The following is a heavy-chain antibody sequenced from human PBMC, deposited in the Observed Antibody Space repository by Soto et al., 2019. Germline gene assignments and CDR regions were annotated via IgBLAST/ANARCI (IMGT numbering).Heavy chain of an antibody. CDR2: IWYDGSNK. Sequence: GGSLRLSCAASGFTFSSYGMHWVRQAPGKGLEWVAVIWYDGSNKYYADSVKGRFTISRDNSKNTLYLQMNSLRAEDTAVYYCARDLLKGDFWAFDPWGQGTLVTVS. J-gene: IGHJ5*02. CDR3: ARDLLKGDFWAFDP. V-gene: IGHV3-33*01. D-gene: IGHD3-3*01. CDR1: GFTFSSYG.